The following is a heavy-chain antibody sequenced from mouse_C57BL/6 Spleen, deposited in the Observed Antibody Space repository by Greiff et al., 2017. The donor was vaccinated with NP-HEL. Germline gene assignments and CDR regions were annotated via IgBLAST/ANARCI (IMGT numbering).Heavy chain of an antibody. CDR1: GSTFTRYW. Sequence: QVQLQQPGAELVKPGASVKLSCKASGSTFTRYWMHWVKQRPGRGLEWIGWLAPNSGGTKYNEKFKGKATLTVDKPSSTAYMQLSSLTSEDSAVYYCARGGYWGQGTTLTVSS. V-gene: IGHV1-72*01. CDR3: ARGGY. CDR2: LAPNSGGT. J-gene: IGHJ2*01.